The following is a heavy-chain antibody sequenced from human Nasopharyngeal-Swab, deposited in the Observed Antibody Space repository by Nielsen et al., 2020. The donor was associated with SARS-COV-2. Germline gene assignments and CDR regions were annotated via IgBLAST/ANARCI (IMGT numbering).Heavy chain of an antibody. D-gene: IGHD1-14*01. CDR3: ARETKWYLDQ. Sequence: LPCAASGFTFSSHAMHWVRQAPGKGLEWAALISYDGSNKYYADSVKGRFTISRDNSKNTLYLQLNSLRTEDPAVYYCARETKWYLDQWGQGTLVTVSS. J-gene: IGHJ4*02. CDR2: ISYDGSNK. V-gene: IGHV3-30*04. CDR1: GFTFSSHA.